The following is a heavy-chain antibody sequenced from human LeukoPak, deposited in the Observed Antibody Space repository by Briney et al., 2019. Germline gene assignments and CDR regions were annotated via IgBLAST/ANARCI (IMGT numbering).Heavy chain of an antibody. D-gene: IGHD3-3*01. V-gene: IGHV3-48*03. Sequence: GGSLRLSGAASGFTFSSYEMNWVRQAPGKGLEWVSYISSSGSTIYYADSVKGRFTISRDNAKNSLYLQMNSLRAEDTAVYYCARDWSGIYDPWGQGTLVTVSS. J-gene: IGHJ5*02. CDR1: GFTFSSYE. CDR3: ARDWSGIYDP. CDR2: ISSSGSTI.